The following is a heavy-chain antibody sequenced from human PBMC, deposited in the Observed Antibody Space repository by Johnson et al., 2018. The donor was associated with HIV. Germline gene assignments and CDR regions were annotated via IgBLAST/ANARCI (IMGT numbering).Heavy chain of an antibody. CDR2: LYSDGRT. CDR1: GFTVSSTY. V-gene: IGHV3-53*01. J-gene: IGHJ3*02. CDR3: ARRCSSSSCSHGAFDI. Sequence: VQLVESGGDLIQPGGSLRLSCAASGFTVSSTYMSWVRQAPGKGLEWLSVLYSDGRTFYAASVKGRFTISRDSSKNTLFLHMNILRAEDTAMYYCARRCSSSSCSHGAFDIWGQGTVVTVSS. D-gene: IGHD2-2*01.